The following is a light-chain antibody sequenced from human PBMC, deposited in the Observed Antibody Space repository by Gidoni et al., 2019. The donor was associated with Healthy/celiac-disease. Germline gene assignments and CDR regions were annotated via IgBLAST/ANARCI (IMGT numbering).Light chain of an antibody. CDR3: NSRDSSGNHWV. CDR1: SLRSYY. V-gene: IGLV3-19*01. J-gene: IGLJ3*02. CDR2: GQN. Sequence: SSELPQDPAVSVALGQTVRITCQGDSLRSYYASWYQPKPGQAPVLVIDGQNNRPSGIPDRFSGPSSGNTASLPITGAQAEAEADYYCNSRDSSGNHWVFGGGTKLTVL.